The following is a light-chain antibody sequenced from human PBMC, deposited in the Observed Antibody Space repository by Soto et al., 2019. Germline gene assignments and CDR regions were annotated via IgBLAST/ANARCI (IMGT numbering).Light chain of an antibody. Sequence: QAVVTQPPSASGTPGQSVTISCSGSSSNIGSNTVTWYQQLPGTAPKLLLYSNNLRPSGVPDRFSGSKSGTSASLAINGLQSEDEADYYCAAWDDSLTVVFGGGTKVTVL. V-gene: IGLV1-44*01. CDR2: SNN. CDR3: AAWDDSLTVV. CDR1: SSNIGSNT. J-gene: IGLJ2*01.